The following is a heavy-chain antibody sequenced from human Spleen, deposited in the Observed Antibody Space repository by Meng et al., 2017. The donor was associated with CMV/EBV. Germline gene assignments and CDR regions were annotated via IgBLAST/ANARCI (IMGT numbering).Heavy chain of an antibody. D-gene: IGHD4-17*01. CDR1: GYTFTNYA. CDR2: VNPNTGNT. Sequence: VSCKTSGYTFTNYAINWVRQAAGQGLEWMGWVNPNTGNTAYAQKFQGRVTMTRDSSITTAYMELTSLRSDDTAVYYCARSDYGDYDYWGQGTLVTVSS. CDR3: ARSDYGDYDY. V-gene: IGHV1-8*01. J-gene: IGHJ4*02.